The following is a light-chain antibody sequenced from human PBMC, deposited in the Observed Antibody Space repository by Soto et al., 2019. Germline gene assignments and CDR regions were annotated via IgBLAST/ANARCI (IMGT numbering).Light chain of an antibody. CDR3: CSDAGSGIYV. CDR1: SSDVGRYNF. J-gene: IGLJ1*01. CDR2: EVT. V-gene: IGLV2-23*02. Sequence: SALTQPASVSGSPGQSITISCTGTSSDVGRYNFVSWYQQHPGKVPKVMIYEVTKRPSGVSNRFSGSKSGNMAFLTISGLQAEDEADYYCCSDAGSGIYVFGTGTEVTVL.